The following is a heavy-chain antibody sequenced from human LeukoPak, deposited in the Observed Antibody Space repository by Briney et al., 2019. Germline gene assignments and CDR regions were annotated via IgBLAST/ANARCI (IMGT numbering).Heavy chain of an antibody. CDR3: ARDGVAGSSDAFDI. V-gene: IGHV1-2*02. D-gene: IGHD6-19*01. CDR2: IDPYSGGT. Sequence: ASVKVSCKASGYTFIGYYMDWVRQAPGQGLEWMGWIDPYSGGTHFAQRFQGRVSMTLDTSISTAYMELTRLTSDDTAVYYCARDGVAGSSDAFDIWGQGTMVTVSA. J-gene: IGHJ3*02. CDR1: GYTFIGYY.